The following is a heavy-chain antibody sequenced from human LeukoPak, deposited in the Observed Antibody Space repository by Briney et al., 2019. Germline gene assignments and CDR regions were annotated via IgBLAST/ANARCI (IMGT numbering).Heavy chain of an antibody. CDR1: GYTLAELS. Sequence: ASVKVSCKLSGYTLAELSIHWVRQVPGKGLEWMGGFDPEDGETIYAQKFQGRVTMTEDTSTDTTYMELSSLRSEDTAVYYCATDGGDYWGQGTLVTVSS. CDR2: FDPEDGET. CDR3: ATDGGDY. D-gene: IGHD2-15*01. V-gene: IGHV1-24*01. J-gene: IGHJ4*02.